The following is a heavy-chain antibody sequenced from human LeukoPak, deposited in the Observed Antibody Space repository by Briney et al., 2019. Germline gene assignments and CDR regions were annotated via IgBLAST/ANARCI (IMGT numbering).Heavy chain of an antibody. Sequence: PSETLSLTCTGSGGSIISYYWSGIRQPPGKGLEWIGYIYYSGSTSYNTSLKSRLTISEDTSRNKFSLKLRSVTAADTALYYRARFQNYYDTSGYISWGQGTLVTVSS. J-gene: IGHJ4*02. V-gene: IGHV4-59*01. D-gene: IGHD3-22*01. CDR1: GGSIISYY. CDR2: IYYSGST. CDR3: ARFQNYYDTSGYIS.